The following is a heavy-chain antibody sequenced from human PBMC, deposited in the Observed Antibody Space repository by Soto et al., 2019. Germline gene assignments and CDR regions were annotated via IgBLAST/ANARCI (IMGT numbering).Heavy chain of an antibody. CDR2: ISGSGGST. CDR3: AKDPGCYDFWGGYFSSYGMDV. Sequence: EVQLLESGGVLVQPGGSLRLSCAASGFTFSSYAMSWVRQAPGKGREWVSAISGSGGSTYYGDSVKGRFTSSGANSKNTLYQQMNRLRGADTAVYYCAKDPGCYDFWGGYFSSYGMDVWGQGTTVTVSS. V-gene: IGHV3-23*01. CDR1: GFTFSSYA. J-gene: IGHJ6*02. D-gene: IGHD3-3*01.